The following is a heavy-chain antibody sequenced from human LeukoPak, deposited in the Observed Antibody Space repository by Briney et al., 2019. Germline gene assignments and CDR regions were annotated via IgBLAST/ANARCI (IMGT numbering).Heavy chain of an antibody. Sequence: PETLSLTCAVYGGSFSGYYWSWIRQPPGKGLEWIGEINHSGSTNYNPSLKSRVTISVDTSKNQFSLKLSSVTAADTAVYYCARSSSGYYHGLFDYWGQGTLVTVSS. V-gene: IGHV4-34*01. CDR1: GGSFSGYY. J-gene: IGHJ4*02. CDR3: ARSSSGYYHGLFDY. CDR2: INHSGST. D-gene: IGHD3-22*01.